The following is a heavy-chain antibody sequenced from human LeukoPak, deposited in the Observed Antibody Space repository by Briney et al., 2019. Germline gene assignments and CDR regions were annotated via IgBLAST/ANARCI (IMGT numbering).Heavy chain of an antibody. D-gene: IGHD6-13*01. CDR1: GGTFSSYA. CDR3: AVGVEYSSSWYELPGY. Sequence: WASVKVSCKASGGTFSSYAISWVRQAPGQGLEWMGGIIPIFGTANYAQKFQGRVTITADESTSTAYMELSSLRSEDTAVYYCAVGVEYSSSWYELPGYWGQGTLVTVSS. CDR2: IIPIFGTA. V-gene: IGHV1-69*13. J-gene: IGHJ4*02.